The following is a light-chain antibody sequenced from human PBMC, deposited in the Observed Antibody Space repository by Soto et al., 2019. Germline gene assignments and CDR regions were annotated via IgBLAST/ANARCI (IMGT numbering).Light chain of an antibody. CDR1: QSVSSTY. J-gene: IGKJ2*01. CDR3: QQYDNSLYT. Sequence: EIVLTQSPGTLSLSPGERATLSCRASQSVSSTYLAWYQQKPGQAPRLLIYDASSRATGIPDRFSGSESGTHFNLTISRLEPEDFAVYYCQQYDNSLYTFGQGTKLEIK. V-gene: IGKV3-20*01. CDR2: DAS.